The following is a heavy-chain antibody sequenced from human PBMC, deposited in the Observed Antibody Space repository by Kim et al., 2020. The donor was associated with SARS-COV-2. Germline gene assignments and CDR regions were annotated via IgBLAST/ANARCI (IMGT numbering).Heavy chain of an antibody. CDR2: ISSSSGFI. V-gene: IGHV3-21*01. CDR3: ARSYKALAGF. J-gene: IGHJ4*02. D-gene: IGHD1-1*01. Sequence: GSLRLSCAASGFTISDFSMNWVRQAPGKGLEWVSSISSSSGFIYYADSVKGRFTISRDNAENSLYLQMNSLRAEDTAVYYCARSYKALAGFWGQGTLVTVSS. CDR1: GFTISDFS.